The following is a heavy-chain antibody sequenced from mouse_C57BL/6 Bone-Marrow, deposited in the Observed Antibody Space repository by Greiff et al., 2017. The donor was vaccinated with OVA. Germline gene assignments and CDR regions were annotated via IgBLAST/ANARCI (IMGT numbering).Heavy chain of an antibody. CDR3: TTDGYDFAY. V-gene: IGHV14-4*01. Sequence: EVQLQQSGAELVRPGASVKLSCTASGFNIKDDYMHWVKQRPEQGLEWIGWIDPENGDTEYASKFQGKATITADTTSNTAYLQLSSLTSEDTAVYYCTTDGYDFAYGGQGTLVTVSA. CDR2: IDPENGDT. J-gene: IGHJ3*01. CDR1: GFNIKDDY. D-gene: IGHD2-2*01.